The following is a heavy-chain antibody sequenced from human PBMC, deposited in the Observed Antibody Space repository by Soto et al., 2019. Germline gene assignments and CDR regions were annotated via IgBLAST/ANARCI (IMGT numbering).Heavy chain of an antibody. CDR1: GVSISSSTYY. Sequence: SETLSLTCTVSGVSISSSTYYWGWIRQPPGKGLEWIGSIYNSGSTYYNPSLKSRVIISVDTSKNQFSLKLNSVTAADTAVYYCASFFRNDYVIQWGQGPLVTVSS. CDR3: ASFFRNDYVIQ. V-gene: IGHV4-39*01. CDR2: IYNSGST. J-gene: IGHJ4*02. D-gene: IGHD4-17*01.